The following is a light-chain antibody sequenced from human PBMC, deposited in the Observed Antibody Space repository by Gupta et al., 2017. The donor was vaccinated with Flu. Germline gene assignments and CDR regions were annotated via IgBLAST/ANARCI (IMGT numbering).Light chain of an antibody. CDR3: QQYNQCHS. V-gene: IGKV3-15*01. Sequence: TLSVSPGEGATPSCRASQSVTTDVAWYQQKPGQAPRLLMYDASNRATDVPARFSGSGSGTQFTLTIGSLQSEDFGIYYCQQYNQCHSFGGGTTVGIK. J-gene: IGKJ4*01. CDR2: DAS. CDR1: QSVTTD.